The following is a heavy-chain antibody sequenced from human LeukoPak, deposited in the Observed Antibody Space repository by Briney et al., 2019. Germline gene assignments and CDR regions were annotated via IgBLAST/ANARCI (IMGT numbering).Heavy chain of an antibody. D-gene: IGHD3-22*01. CDR2: ISYDGSNK. CDR3: ASGYYDDPNWFDP. Sequence: GGSLRLSCAASGFNFNTYAMTWVRQAPGKGLEWVAVISYDGSNKYYADSVKGRFTISRDNSKNTLYLQMNSLRAEDTAVYYCASGYYDDPNWFDPWGQGTLVTVSS. CDR1: GFNFNTYA. V-gene: IGHV3-30-3*01. J-gene: IGHJ5*02.